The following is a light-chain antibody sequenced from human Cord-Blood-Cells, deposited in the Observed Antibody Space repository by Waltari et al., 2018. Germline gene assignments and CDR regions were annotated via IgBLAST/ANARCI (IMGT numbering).Light chain of an antibody. V-gene: IGKV3-15*01. CDR2: GAS. J-gene: IGKJ1*01. CDR3: QQYNNWPPWT. Sequence: EIVMTQSPATLSVSPGERATLSCRASQSVSSKLALYQQKPGQAPRLLIYGASTRATGIPARFSGSGSETEFTLTISSLQSEDFAGYYCQQYNNWPPWTFGQGTKVEIK. CDR1: QSVSSK.